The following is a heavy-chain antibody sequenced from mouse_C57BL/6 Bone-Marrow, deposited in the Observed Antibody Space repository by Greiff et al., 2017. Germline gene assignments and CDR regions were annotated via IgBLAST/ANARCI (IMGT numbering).Heavy chain of an antibody. D-gene: IGHD1-1*01. CDR1: GYTFTSYW. Sequence: QVQLQQPGAELVKPGASVKMSCKASGYTFTSYWITWVKQRPGQGLEWIGDIYPGSGSTNYNEKFKSKATLTVDTSSSTAYMQLSSLTSEDSAVYYCARRASYYGSRDYWGQGTTLTVSS. CDR2: IYPGSGST. J-gene: IGHJ2*01. CDR3: ARRASYYGSRDY. V-gene: IGHV1-55*01.